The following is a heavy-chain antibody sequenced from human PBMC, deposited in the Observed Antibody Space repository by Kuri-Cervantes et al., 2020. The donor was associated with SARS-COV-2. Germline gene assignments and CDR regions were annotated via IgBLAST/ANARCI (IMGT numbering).Heavy chain of an antibody. CDR3: ARDADSSSWYAY. D-gene: IGHD3-22*01. Sequence: GGSLRLSCAASGFTFSSYWMSRVRQAPGKGLEWVANIKQDGSERFYVDSVKGRFTISRDNAKNSLYLQMDSLRVEDTAVYYCARDADSSSWYAYWGQGALVTVSS. J-gene: IGHJ4*02. CDR1: GFTFSSYW. CDR2: IKQDGSER. V-gene: IGHV3-7*01.